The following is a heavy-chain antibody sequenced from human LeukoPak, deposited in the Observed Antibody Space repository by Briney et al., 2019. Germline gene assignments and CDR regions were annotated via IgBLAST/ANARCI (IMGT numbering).Heavy chain of an antibody. J-gene: IGHJ5*02. CDR1: GGTFSSYA. D-gene: IGHD2-15*01. V-gene: IGHV1-69*05. CDR3: ARDGRPKLGYCSGGSCLGLDWFDP. Sequence: SVKVSCKASGGTFSSYAISWVRQAPGQGLEWMGGIIPIFGTANYAQKFQGRVTITTDESTSTAYMELNSLRSEDTAVYYCARDGRPKLGYCSGGSCLGLDWFDPWGQGTLVTVSS. CDR2: IIPIFGTA.